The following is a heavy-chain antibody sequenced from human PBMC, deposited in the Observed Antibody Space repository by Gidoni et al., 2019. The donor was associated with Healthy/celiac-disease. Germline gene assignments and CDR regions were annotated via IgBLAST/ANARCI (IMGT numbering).Heavy chain of an antibody. CDR2: IYSSGST. CDR1: GGSVSSGIYF. V-gene: IGHV4-61*01. Sequence: QVQLHDSGPGLWKPSDTLSLTCTVSGGSVSSGIYFWSWIRQPQGKVLEWIGYIYSSGSTNDNTSLKSRVTKSVDTSKNQYALKLSYVTAADTAVYYCARDRGYTFGSWFDHWGQGTLVTVSS. CDR3: ARDRGYTFGSWFDH. D-gene: IGHD5-18*01. J-gene: IGHJ5*02.